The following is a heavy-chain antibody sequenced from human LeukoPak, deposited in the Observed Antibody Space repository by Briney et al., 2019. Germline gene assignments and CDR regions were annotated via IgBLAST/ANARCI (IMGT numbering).Heavy chain of an antibody. CDR1: GGSFSGYY. CDR3: ARGQRQNGSSPFDP. CDR2: INHSGST. D-gene: IGHD6-13*01. Sequence: SETLSLTCAVYGGSFSGYYWSWIRQPPGKGLEWIGEINHSGSTNYNPSLKSRVTISVDTSKNQFSLKLSSVTAADTAVYYCARGQRQNGSSPFDPWGQGTLVTVSS. V-gene: IGHV4-34*01. J-gene: IGHJ5*02.